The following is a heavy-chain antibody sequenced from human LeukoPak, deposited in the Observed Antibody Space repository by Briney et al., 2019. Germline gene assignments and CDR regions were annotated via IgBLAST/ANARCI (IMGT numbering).Heavy chain of an antibody. CDR2: INPSGGST. D-gene: IGHD2-8*01. J-gene: IGHJ4*02. CDR3: ARDRRGLSYGVCYPNY. V-gene: IGHV1-46*01. Sequence: ASVKVSCKASGYTFTSYYMHWVRQAPGQGLEWMGIINPSGGSTSYAQKFQGRVTMTRDTSTSTVYMELSSLRSEDTAVYYCARDRRGLSYGVCYPNYWGQGTLVTVSP. CDR1: GYTFTSYY.